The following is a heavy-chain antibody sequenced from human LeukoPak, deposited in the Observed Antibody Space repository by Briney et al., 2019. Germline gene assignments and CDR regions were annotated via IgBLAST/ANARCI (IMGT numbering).Heavy chain of an antibody. Sequence: SETLSLTCTVSGGSISSYYWSWIRQPAGKGLEWIGRSYTSGSTNYNPSLKSRVTMSVDTSKNQFSLKLSSVTAADTAVYYCARDGVEQWLSIKTYYYYGMDVWGQGTTVTVSS. V-gene: IGHV4-4*07. CDR2: SYTSGST. J-gene: IGHJ6*02. CDR3: ARDGVEQWLSIKTYYYYGMDV. CDR1: GGSISSYY. D-gene: IGHD6-19*01.